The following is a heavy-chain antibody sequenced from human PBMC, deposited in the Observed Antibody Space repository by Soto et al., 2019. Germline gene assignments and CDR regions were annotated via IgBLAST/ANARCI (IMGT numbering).Heavy chain of an antibody. V-gene: IGHV1-46*01. CDR3: ARPPYPGCINAVCYPLDY. CDR2: INPSGGSI. Sequence: ASVKVSCKASGYTFTSYYIHWVRQAPGQGLEWMGIINPSGGSINYAQKLQGRVAMTRDTSTSTVYMELNSLRSEDTAVYYCARPPYPGCINAVCYPLDYWGQGTLVTVSS. J-gene: IGHJ4*02. D-gene: IGHD2-8*01. CDR1: GYTFTSYY.